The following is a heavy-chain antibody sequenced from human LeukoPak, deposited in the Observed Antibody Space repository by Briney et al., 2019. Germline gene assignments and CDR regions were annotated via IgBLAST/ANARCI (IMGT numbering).Heavy chain of an antibody. J-gene: IGHJ6*02. CDR3: AKTLGYVALFQCYGMDV. CDR2: MSGSGGST. V-gene: IGHV3-23*01. D-gene: IGHD2-2*01. CDR1: GFTFSSYA. Sequence: GGSLRLSCAASGFTFSSYAMSWVRQAPGKGLEWVSAMSGSGGSTYYADSVKGRFTISRDNSKNTLYLQMNSLRAEDTAVYYCAKTLGYVALFQCYGMDVWGQGTTVTVS.